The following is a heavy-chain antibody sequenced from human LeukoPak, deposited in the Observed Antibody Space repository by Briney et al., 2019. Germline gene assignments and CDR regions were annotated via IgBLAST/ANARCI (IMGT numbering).Heavy chain of an antibody. D-gene: IGHD3-16*01. CDR2: IYYSGST. J-gene: IGHJ4*02. CDR1: GGSISSSSYY. V-gene: IGHV4-39*01. Sequence: PSETLSLTCTVSGGSISSSSYYWGWIRQPPGKGLGWIGSIYYSGSTYYSQSLKSRVTISVDTSKNRFSLKLSSVTAADTAVYYCARRNRGDGLGYFDYWGQGTLVTVSS. CDR3: ARRNRGDGLGYFDY.